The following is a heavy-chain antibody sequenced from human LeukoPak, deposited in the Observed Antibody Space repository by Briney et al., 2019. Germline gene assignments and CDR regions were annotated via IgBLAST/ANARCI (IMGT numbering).Heavy chain of an antibody. CDR2: IYTSGST. V-gene: IGHV4-61*02. CDR3: ARGPQGTWIQLWKFDY. D-gene: IGHD5-18*01. Sequence: PSQTLSLICTVSGGSLSSGSYYWSWIRQPAGKGLEWIGRIYTSGSTNYNPSLKSRVTISINTSKNHFSLKPSSVTAADTAVYYCARGPQGTWIQLWKFDYWGQGTLVTVSS. J-gene: IGHJ4*02. CDR1: GGSLSSGSYY.